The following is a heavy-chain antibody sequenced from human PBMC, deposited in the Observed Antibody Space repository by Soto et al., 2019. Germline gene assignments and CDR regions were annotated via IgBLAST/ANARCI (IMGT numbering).Heavy chain of an antibody. V-gene: IGHV3-33*01. CDR1: GFTFSSYD. CDR3: TRNSLLCPWTLNY. Sequence: QAQLVESGGGVVQPGRSLRLSCAASGFTFSSYDMHWVRQAPGKGLEWVAVIWYDGSNKYYVDSVKGRFTISRDNSQNTLYLQMNILRAEDTAGYYFTRNSLLCPWTLNYWGQGPLVTVSS. J-gene: IGHJ4*02. D-gene: IGHD3-10*01. CDR2: IWYDGSNK.